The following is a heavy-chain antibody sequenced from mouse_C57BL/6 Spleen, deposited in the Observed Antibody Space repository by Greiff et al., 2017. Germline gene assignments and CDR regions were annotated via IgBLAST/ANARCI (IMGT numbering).Heavy chain of an antibody. CDR3: ASYYGSSTSWFAY. J-gene: IGHJ3*01. Sequence: LQESGAELVKPGASVKISCKASGYAFSSYWMNWVKQRPGKGLEWIGQIYPGDGDTNYNGKFKGKATLTADKSSSTAYMPLSSLTSEDSAVYFCASYYGSSTSWFAYWGQGTLVTVSA. V-gene: IGHV1-80*01. CDR1: GYAFSSYW. D-gene: IGHD1-1*01. CDR2: IYPGDGDT.